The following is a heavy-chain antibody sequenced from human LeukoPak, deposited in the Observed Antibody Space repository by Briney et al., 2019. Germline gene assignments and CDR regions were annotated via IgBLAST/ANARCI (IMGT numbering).Heavy chain of an antibody. CDR1: GFTFNDYY. CDR3: ATDGAGFDT. J-gene: IGHJ5*02. CDR2: INIGGTNT. V-gene: IGHV3-11*01. Sequence: GGSLRLSCAASGFTFNDYYMSWIRQAPGKGLEWLSYINIGGTNTHYADSVKGRLSISRDNAKKSLYLEMNNLRAEDTAVYYCATDGAGFDTWGQGVLVTVSS.